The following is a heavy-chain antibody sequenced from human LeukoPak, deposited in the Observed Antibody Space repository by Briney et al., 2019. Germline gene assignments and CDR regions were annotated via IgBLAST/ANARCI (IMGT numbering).Heavy chain of an antibody. D-gene: IGHD4-17*01. V-gene: IGHV1-18*01. J-gene: IGHJ4*02. CDR2: ISAYNGNT. CDR1: GYTFTSYG. Sequence: ASVKVSCKASGYTFTSYGISWVRQAPGQGLEWMGWISAYNGNTNYAQKLQGRVTMTTDTSTSTAYMELGSLRSDDTAVYYCARGRRRGPAVYGDYPGGCDYWGQGTLVAVSS. CDR3: ARGRRRGPAVYGDYPGGCDY.